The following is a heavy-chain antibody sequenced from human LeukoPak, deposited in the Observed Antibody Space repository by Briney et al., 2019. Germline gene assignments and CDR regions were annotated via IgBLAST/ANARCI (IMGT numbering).Heavy chain of an antibody. D-gene: IGHD3-3*01. J-gene: IGHJ4*02. CDR3: ARASKSVVRFLEWTPIDY. V-gene: IGHV1-18*01. CDR2: ISAYNGNT. CDR1: GYTLTSYG. Sequence: ASVKVSCKASGYTLTSYGISWVRQAPGQGLEWMGWISAYNGNTNYAQKFQGRVTMTRDTSISTAYMELSRLTSDDTAMYYCARASKSVVRFLEWTPIDYWGQGTLVTVSS.